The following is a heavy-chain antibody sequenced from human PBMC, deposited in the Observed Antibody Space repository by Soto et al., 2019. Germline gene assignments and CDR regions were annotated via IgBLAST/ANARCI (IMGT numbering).Heavy chain of an antibody. CDR2: IKQDGSEK. Sequence: EVQLVESGGGLVQPGGSLRLSCAASGFTFSSYWMSWVRQAPGKGLEWVANIKQDGSEKYYVDSVKGRFTISRDNAKNSLYLQMHSLRAEDTDVYYCAREGFGGVMSYYGMDVWGQGTTVTVSS. CDR3: AREGFGGVMSYYGMDV. V-gene: IGHV3-7*04. J-gene: IGHJ6*02. D-gene: IGHD3-16*01. CDR1: GFTFSSYW.